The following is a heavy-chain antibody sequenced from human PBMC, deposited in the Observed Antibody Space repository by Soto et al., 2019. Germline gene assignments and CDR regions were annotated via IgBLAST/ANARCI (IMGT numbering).Heavy chain of an antibody. CDR2: INAGNGNT. Sequence: ASVKVSCKASGYTFTSYAMHWVRQAPGQRLEWMGWINAGNGNTKYSQKFQGRVTITRDTSASTVYMELSSLRSEDTAVYYCARVSTTDAFDIWGQGTMVTVSS. J-gene: IGHJ3*02. CDR3: ARVSTTDAFDI. D-gene: IGHD4-17*01. CDR1: GYTFTSYA. V-gene: IGHV1-3*01.